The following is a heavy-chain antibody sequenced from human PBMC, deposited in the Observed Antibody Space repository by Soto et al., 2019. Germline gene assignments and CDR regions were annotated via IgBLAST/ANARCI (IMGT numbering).Heavy chain of an antibody. V-gene: IGHV1-46*01. CDR2: ISLRHHST. CDR3: ARPSTAGVDY. CDR1: GYTFVDYF. J-gene: IGHJ4*02. Sequence: GASVKVSCKTSGYTFVDYFIHWVRQAPGQGLEWVGIISLRHHSTSYAQKFQDRLSVTRDPSSTTIYMELSSLKASDTAMYYCARPSTAGVDYWGQGTLVTVSS. D-gene: IGHD3-10*01.